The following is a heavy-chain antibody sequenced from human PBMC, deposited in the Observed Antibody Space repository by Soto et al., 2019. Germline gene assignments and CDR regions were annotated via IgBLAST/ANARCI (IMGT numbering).Heavy chain of an antibody. J-gene: IGHJ5*02. CDR2: MNPGSGDT. CDR3: ARMASFGSLNWFDP. CDR1: GYTFTNND. D-gene: IGHD5-18*01. V-gene: IGHV1-8*01. Sequence: ASVKVSCKASGYTFTNNDVTWVRQATGQGLEWMGWMNPGSGDTGYAQKFQGRVTMTRNISIATAYMELSSLRSEDTAIYYCARMASFGSLNWFDPWGQGTLVTSPQ.